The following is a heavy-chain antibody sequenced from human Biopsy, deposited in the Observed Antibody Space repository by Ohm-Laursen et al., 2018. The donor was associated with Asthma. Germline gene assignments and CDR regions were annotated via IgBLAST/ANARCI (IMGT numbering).Heavy chain of an antibody. Sequence: SLRLSCSDSGFAFNNSSMTWVRQAPGKGLEWVSSIGASGVRTFYADSVKGRFTVSRDSSRNTLYLQLSTLRVEDTAVYFCAKITTDRQKANNWFDPWGQGTLVTVSS. V-gene: IGHV3-23*01. CDR1: GFAFNNSS. J-gene: IGHJ5*02. D-gene: IGHD3-22*01. CDR2: IGASGVRT. CDR3: AKITTDRQKANNWFDP.